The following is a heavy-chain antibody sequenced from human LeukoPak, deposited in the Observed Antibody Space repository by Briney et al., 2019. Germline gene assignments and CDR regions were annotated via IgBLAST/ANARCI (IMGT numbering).Heavy chain of an antibody. CDR3: ARDDTYYYGSGSYYYLDY. V-gene: IGHV3-21*01. CDR1: GFTVSSYT. D-gene: IGHD3-10*01. CDR2: ISSSSSYI. Sequence: GGSLRLSCAASGFTVSSYTMNWVRQAPGKGLEWVSSISSSSSYIYYADSVKGRFTISRDNAKNSLYLQMNSLRAEDTAVYYCARDDTYYYGSGSYYYLDYWGQGTLVTVSS. J-gene: IGHJ4*02.